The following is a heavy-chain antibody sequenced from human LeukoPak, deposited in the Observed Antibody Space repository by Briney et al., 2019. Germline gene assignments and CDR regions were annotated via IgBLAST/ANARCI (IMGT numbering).Heavy chain of an antibody. Sequence: GGSLRLSCAASGFTFSSYWMSWVRQAPGKGLEWVATIKYDGSDKYYVDSVKGRFTISRDNAKNSLYLQMSSLSGEDTAVYFCARPSFSSGSYFDHWGQGTLVTVSS. J-gene: IGHJ4*02. D-gene: IGHD6-19*01. CDR3: ARPSFSSGSYFDH. V-gene: IGHV3-7*01. CDR2: IKYDGSDK. CDR1: GFTFSSYW.